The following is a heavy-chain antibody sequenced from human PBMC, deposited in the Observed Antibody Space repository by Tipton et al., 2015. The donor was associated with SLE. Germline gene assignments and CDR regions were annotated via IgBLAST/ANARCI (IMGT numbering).Heavy chain of an antibody. CDR1: GDSVTSSGYY. D-gene: IGHD1-7*01. J-gene: IGHJ6*04. V-gene: IGHV4-31*03. Sequence: TLSLTCTATGDSVTSSGYYWSWIRQHPGKGLEWIGYIYYSGNTYYNPSLGSRLTISVDTSKDQLSLRLTSVTAADTAVYYCARATDWNLSPDVWGKGTTVTVSS. CDR2: IYYSGNT. CDR3: ARATDWNLSPDV.